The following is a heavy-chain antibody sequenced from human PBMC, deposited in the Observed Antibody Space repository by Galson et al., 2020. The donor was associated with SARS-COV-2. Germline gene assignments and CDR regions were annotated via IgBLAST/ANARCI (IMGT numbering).Heavy chain of an antibody. J-gene: IGHJ4*02. CDR2: IDWSGGST. Sequence: GESLKISCAASGFTFDDYGMNWVRQAPGKGLEWVSGIDWSGGSTIYADSVKGRFTISRDNVKNSLYLQMNSLRAEDTAFYYCARNLAQWELRSPFDSWGQGTLVTVSS. CDR1: GFTFDDYG. CDR3: ARNLAQWELRSPFDS. V-gene: IGHV3-20*04. D-gene: IGHD1-26*01.